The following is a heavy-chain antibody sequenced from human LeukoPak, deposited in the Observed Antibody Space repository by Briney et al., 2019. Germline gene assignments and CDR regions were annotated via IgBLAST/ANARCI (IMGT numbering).Heavy chain of an antibody. CDR2: IIPIFGTA. CDR1: GGTFSRYA. V-gene: IGHV1-69*13. Sequence: ASVEVSCKASGGTFSRYAISWVRQAPGQGLEWMGGIIPIFGTANYAQKFQGRVTITADESASTAYMELSSLRSEDTAVYYCARDSGRGVAGNLDYWGQGTLVTVSS. CDR3: ARDSGRGVAGNLDY. D-gene: IGHD6-19*01. J-gene: IGHJ4*02.